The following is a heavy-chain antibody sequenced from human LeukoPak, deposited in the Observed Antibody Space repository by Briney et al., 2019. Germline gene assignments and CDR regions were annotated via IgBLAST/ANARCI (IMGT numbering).Heavy chain of an antibody. CDR2: IRSKAYGATT. D-gene: IGHD3-22*01. V-gene: IGHV3-49*04. J-gene: IGHJ5*02. CDR3: TRDPYYYDSSGHEWFDP. CDR1: GFSFGDYA. Sequence: SGGSLRLSCTSSGFSFGDYAMSWVRQAPGKGLEWVGFIRSKAYGATTEYAASVKGRFTISRDDSKGIAYLQMNSLKTEDTAVYYCTRDPYYYDSSGHEWFDPWGQGTLVTVSS.